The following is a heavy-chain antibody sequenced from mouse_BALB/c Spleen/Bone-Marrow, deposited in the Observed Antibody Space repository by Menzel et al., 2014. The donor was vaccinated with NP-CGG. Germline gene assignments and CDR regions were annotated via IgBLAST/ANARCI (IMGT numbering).Heavy chain of an antibody. CDR1: GFTISSHD. J-gene: IGHJ2*01. Sequence: LEESGGRLVTPGGSLTLTCKVSGFTISSHDMYWVRQAPRKGLEYIGFINTGGSTYYASWAKGRFTISKTSTTVDLKMTSLTTEDTATYFCARSMLILPLYFDLWGQGTLVTVSS. V-gene: IGHV5-6-5*01. CDR2: INTGGST. CDR3: ARSMLILPLYFDL.